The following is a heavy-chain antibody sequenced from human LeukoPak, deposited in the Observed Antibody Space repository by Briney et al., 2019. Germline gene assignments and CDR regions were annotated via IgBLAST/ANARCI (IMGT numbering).Heavy chain of an antibody. V-gene: IGHV3-23*01. CDR3: VKSFTGDNYYYGVDV. D-gene: IGHD3-10*01. CDR2: IFRSGGDT. Sequence: GGSLRLSSAASGFSSSNYAMTWVRQAPGKGLEWVSAIFRSGGDTYYADSMKGRFTISRDNSKNTLYLQMNSLRVGDTAIYYCVKSFTGDNYYYGVDVWGQGTTVTVSS. J-gene: IGHJ6*02. CDR1: GFSSSNYA.